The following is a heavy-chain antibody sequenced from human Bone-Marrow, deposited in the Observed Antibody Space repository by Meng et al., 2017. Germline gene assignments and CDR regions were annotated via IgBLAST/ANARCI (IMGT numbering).Heavy chain of an antibody. D-gene: IGHD6-13*01. CDR1: GFTFSSYS. V-gene: IGHV3-21*04. CDR2: ISSSSSYI. CDR3: ARQLGGSSWYPHHYYYYYGMDV. J-gene: IGHJ6*02. Sequence: GESLKISCAASGFTFSSYSMNWVRQAPGKGLEWVSSISSSSSYIYYADSVKGRFTISRGNSKNTLYLQMNSLRAEDTAVYYCARQLGGSSWYPHHYYYYYGMDVWGQGTTVTVSS.